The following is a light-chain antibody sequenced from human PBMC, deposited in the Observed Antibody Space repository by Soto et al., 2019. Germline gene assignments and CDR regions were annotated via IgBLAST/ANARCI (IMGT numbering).Light chain of an antibody. J-gene: IGKJ4*02. Sequence: AIRMTQSPSSLSASTGDRVTITCRASQGISSCLAWYQQKPGKAPKLLIYAASTLQIGVPSRFSGSGSGTDFTLTISCLQSEDFATYYCQQYYSYPRRFGGATKVDIK. CDR3: QQYYSYPRR. CDR2: AAS. CDR1: QGISSC. V-gene: IGKV1-8*01.